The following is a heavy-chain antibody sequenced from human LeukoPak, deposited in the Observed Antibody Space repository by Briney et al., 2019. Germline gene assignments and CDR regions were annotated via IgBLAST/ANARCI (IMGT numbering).Heavy chain of an antibody. CDR2: INHSGST. J-gene: IGHJ5*02. Sequence: SETLSLTCAVYGGSFSGYYWSWIRQPPGKGLEWIGEINHSGSTNYNPPLKSRVTISVDTSKNQFSLKLSSVTAADTAVYYCARGLVTYSSGWYAGKVWFDPWGQGTLVTVSS. D-gene: IGHD6-19*01. CDR1: GGSFSGYY. V-gene: IGHV4-34*01. CDR3: ARGLVTYSSGWYAGKVWFDP.